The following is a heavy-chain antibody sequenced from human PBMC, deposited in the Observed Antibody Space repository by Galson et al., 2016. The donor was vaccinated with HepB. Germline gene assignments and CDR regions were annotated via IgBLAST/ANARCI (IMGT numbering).Heavy chain of an antibody. D-gene: IGHD3-16*01. CDR3: VHTLGGFGDTTLLDL. CDR1: GFSLTTSGVS. J-gene: IGHJ5*02. CDR2: IYWDDDK. V-gene: IGHV2-5*02. Sequence: PALVKPTQTLTLTCTFSGFSLTTSGVSVGWIRQTPRKALVWLALIYWDDDKRYSPSLKSRLTITKDTSKNQVVLTMTNMDPEDTATYYFVHTLGGFGDTTLLDLWGQGALVTVSS.